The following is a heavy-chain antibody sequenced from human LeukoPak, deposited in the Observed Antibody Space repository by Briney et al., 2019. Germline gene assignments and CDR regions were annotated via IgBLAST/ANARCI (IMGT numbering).Heavy chain of an antibody. D-gene: IGHD3-10*01. V-gene: IGHV4-39*01. Sequence: PSETLSLTCIVSGGSVSSSSYYWGWVRQPPGKGLEWIGNIYFSGDTYFNPSLKSRVTISVDTSKNQFSLNLSSVTAADTAVYYCARVIGTTYYYGSGSLDPWGQGTLVTVSS. CDR2: IYFSGDT. J-gene: IGHJ5*02. CDR3: ARVIGTTYYYGSGSLDP. CDR1: GGSVSSSSYY.